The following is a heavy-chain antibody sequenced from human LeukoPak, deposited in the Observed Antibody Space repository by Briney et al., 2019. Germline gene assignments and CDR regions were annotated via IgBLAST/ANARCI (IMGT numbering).Heavy chain of an antibody. CDR2: IYYGGST. J-gene: IGHJ4*02. D-gene: IGHD3-10*01. V-gene: IGHV4-59*01. CDR1: GGSISSYY. Sequence: SETLSLTCTVSGGSISSYYWSWIRQPPGKGLEWIGYIYYGGSTNYIPSLKSRVTISVDTSKNQFSLKLSSVTAADTAVYYCARGGFRSFDYWGQGTLVTVSS. CDR3: ARGGFRSFDY.